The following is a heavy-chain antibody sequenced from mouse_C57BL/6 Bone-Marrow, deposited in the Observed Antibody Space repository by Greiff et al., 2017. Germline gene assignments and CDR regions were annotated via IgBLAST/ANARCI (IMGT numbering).Heavy chain of an antibody. CDR1: GYTFTSYW. J-gene: IGHJ1*03. V-gene: IGHV1-72*01. CDR3: ARRCYDCFGSFDV. Sequence: VQLQQSGAELVKPGASVKLSCKASGYTFTSYWMHWVKQRPGRGLEWIGRIDPKSGGTKYNEKFKGKATLTVDKPSSTAYMQLSSLTSEDSAIYYCARRCYDCFGSFDVWGTGTSVTVSS. D-gene: IGHD1-1*01. CDR2: IDPKSGGT.